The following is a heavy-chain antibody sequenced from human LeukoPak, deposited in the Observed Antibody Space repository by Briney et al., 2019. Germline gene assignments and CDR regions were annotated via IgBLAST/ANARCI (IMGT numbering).Heavy chain of an antibody. CDR2: IYPGDSDT. Sequence: GESLKLSCEGSGYIFTSYWIGWVRQMPGKGLEWMGIIYPGDSDTRYSPSFQGQVTISDDKSISTAYLQWSSLKASDTAMYYCAVTLMIEDACDIWGQGTMVTVSS. CDR1: GYIFTSYW. V-gene: IGHV5-51*01. J-gene: IGHJ3*02. D-gene: IGHD3-22*01. CDR3: AVTLMIEDACDI.